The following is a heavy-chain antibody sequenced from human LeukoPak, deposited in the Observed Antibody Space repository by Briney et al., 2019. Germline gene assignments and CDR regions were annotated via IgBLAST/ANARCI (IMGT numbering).Heavy chain of an antibody. CDR1: GGTFSSYA. D-gene: IGHD1-26*01. CDR2: IIPIFGTA. V-gene: IGHV1-69*13. J-gene: IGHJ6*02. Sequence: AASVNVSCTASGGTFSSYAISWVRQAPGQGLEWMGGIIPIFGTANYAQKFQGRVTITADESTSTAYMELSSLRSEDTAVYYCARGSWELLFYYGMDVWGQGTTVTVSS. CDR3: ARGSWELLFYYGMDV.